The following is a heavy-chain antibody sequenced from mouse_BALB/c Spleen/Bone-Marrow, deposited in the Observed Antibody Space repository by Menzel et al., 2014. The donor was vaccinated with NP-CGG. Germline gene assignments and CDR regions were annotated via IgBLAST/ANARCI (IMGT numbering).Heavy chain of an antibody. Sequence: VQLKESGPELVKPGASMKISCKASGYSFTGYTMNWVKQSHGKNLEWIGLINPYNGGTRYNQKFKGKATLTIDKSSSAAYMELLSLTSEDSAVYYCATSGTRGNYAMDYWGQGTSVTVSS. CDR1: GYSFTGYT. D-gene: IGHD4-1*01. J-gene: IGHJ4*01. CDR2: INPYNGGT. V-gene: IGHV1-18*01. CDR3: ATSGTRGNYAMDY.